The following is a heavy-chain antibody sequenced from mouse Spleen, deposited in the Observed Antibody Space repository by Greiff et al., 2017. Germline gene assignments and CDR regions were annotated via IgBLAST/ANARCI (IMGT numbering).Heavy chain of an antibody. J-gene: IGHJ2*01. CDR3: AQWGITTVVVPDY. CDR2: IYPGDGDT. Sequence: QVQLQQSGPELVKPGASVKISCKASGYAFSSSWMNWVKQRPGKGLEWIGRIYPGDGDTNYNGKFKGKATLTADKSSSTAYMQLSSLTSEDSAVYFCAQWGITTVVVPDYWGQGTTLTVSS. D-gene: IGHD1-1*01. CDR1: GYAFSSSW. V-gene: IGHV1-82*01.